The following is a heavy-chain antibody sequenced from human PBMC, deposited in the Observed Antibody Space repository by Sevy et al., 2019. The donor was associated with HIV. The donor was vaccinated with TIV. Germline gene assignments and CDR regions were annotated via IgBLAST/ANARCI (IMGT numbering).Heavy chain of an antibody. CDR1: GFTFSSYA. D-gene: IGHD6-19*01. V-gene: IGHV3-23*01. J-gene: IGHJ4*02. CDR3: AKDPKVAGTFPYYFDY. CDR2: ISGNGGT. Sequence: GGSLRLSCAASGFTFSSYAMSWXRQAPGKGLEWVSIISGNGGTYYADSVKGRFTISRDNSKNTLYLQMNSLRAEDTAVYYCAKDPKVAGTFPYYFDYWGQGTLVTVSS.